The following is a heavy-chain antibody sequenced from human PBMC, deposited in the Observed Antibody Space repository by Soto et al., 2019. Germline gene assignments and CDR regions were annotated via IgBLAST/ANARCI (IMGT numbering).Heavy chain of an antibody. CDR2: IAYDGINT. CDR3: ARVTPGNNLYYFSGLDV. V-gene: IGHV3-30-3*01. D-gene: IGHD1-1*01. J-gene: IGHJ6*01. CDR1: GFNFGTYA. Sequence: GGSLRLSCVASGFNFGTYAIHWVRQAPGKWLQWVALIAYDGINTYYADSVKGRFTISRDNSKNTLHLQMNSLRPEDTGVYFCARVTPGNNLYYFSGLDVWGQXTTVTVSS.